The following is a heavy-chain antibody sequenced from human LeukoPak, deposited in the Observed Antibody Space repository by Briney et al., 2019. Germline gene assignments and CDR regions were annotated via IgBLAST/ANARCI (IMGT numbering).Heavy chain of an antibody. D-gene: IGHD3-22*01. CDR1: EFTFNSYA. CDR2: ISAGGGTT. Sequence: GGSLRLSCTASEFTFNSYAMSWVRQAPGKGLEWVSSISAGGGTTYYADSVKGRFTISRDDSKNTLFLQMNSLRAEDTAVYYCATGYSDSLRSPLDSWGQGTLVTVSS. V-gene: IGHV3-23*01. J-gene: IGHJ5*01. CDR3: ATGYSDSLRSPLDS.